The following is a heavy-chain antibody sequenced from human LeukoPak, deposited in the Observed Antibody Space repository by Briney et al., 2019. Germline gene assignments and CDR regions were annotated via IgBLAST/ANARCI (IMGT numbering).Heavy chain of an antibody. CDR2: LSGSGITT. V-gene: IGHV3-23*01. J-gene: IGHJ4*01. CDR1: GFTFSNSA. CDR3: AKGIYSSGWSYFDY. Sequence: GGSLRLSCAASGFTFSNSAMSWVRQAPGKGLEWVSTLSGSGITTYYADSVKGRFTTSRDNSKNTLYLQMNSLRAEDPAVYYCAKGIYSSGWSYFDYWGHGTLVTVSS. D-gene: IGHD6-19*01.